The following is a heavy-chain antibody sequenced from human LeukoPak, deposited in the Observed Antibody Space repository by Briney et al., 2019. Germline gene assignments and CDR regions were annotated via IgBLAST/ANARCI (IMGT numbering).Heavy chain of an antibody. J-gene: IGHJ3*02. CDR2: FYSDDDT. Sequence: PGGSLRLSCAASGFTVSNSYMSWVRQAPGKGLEWVSLFYSDDDTHYPDSVKGRFTISRDNSKNTLYLQMNSLRVEDTAVYYCASEGYYDTSGASRAFDIWGQGTMVTVSS. CDR1: GFTVSNSY. D-gene: IGHD3-22*01. CDR3: ASEGYYDTSGASRAFDI. V-gene: IGHV3-66*02.